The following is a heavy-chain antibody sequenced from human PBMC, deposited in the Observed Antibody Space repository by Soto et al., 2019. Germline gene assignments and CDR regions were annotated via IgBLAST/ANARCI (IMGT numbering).Heavy chain of an antibody. J-gene: IGHJ4*02. D-gene: IGHD2-2*02. V-gene: IGHV3-23*01. CDR3: AKTPSPSHRNVVPAAINRLGGWYYFDY. CDR2: ISYFGGST. Sequence: PGGSLRLSCAASGFTFSSYAMSWVRQAPGKGLEWVSAISYFGGSTFYADSVKGRFTISRDNSKNTLYLQMNSLRAEDTAVYYCAKTPSPSHRNVVPAAINRLGGWYYFDYWGQGTLVTVSS. CDR1: GFTFSSYA.